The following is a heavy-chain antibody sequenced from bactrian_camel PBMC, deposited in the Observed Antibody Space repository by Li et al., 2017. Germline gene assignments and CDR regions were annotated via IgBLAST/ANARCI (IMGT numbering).Heavy chain of an antibody. D-gene: IGHD5*01. CDR3: ALGFSPGTSLVT. V-gene: IGHV3S10*01. J-gene: IGHJ6*01. CDR1: GFTFSSNY. Sequence: DVQLVESGGDLVQPGGSLRLTCAASGFTFSSNYMSWVRQAPGKGLEWVSSIYHGDGRTNSADSVKGRYTISRDNAKNMVYLQMDSLKSEDSALYYCALGFSPGTSLVTGARGPRSPSP. CDR2: IYHGDGRT.